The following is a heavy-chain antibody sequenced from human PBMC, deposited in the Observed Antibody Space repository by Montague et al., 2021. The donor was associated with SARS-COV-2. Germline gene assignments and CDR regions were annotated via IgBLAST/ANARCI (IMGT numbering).Heavy chain of an antibody. CDR3: AGAAVIVPEGCSGGSCYSFPNCFDP. Sequence: SETLSLTCTVSGGSISSSSYYWGWIRQPPGKGLEWIGSIYYSGSTYYNPSLKSRVTISVDTSKNQFSLKLSSVTAADTAVYYCAGAAVIVPEGCSGGSCYSFPNCFDPWGQGTLVTVSS. CDR1: GGSISSSSYY. D-gene: IGHD2-15*01. J-gene: IGHJ5*02. V-gene: IGHV4-39*01. CDR2: IYYSGST.